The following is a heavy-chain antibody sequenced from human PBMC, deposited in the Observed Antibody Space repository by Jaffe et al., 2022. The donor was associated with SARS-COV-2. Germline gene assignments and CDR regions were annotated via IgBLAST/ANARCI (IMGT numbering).Heavy chain of an antibody. CDR3: AKGKGLIAVDRGAFDI. Sequence: EVQLVESGGGLVQPGRSLRLSCAASGFTFDDYAMHWVRQAPGKGLEWVSGISWNSGSIGYADSVKGRFTISRDNAKNSLYLQMNSLRAEDTALYYCAKGKGLIAVDRGAFDIWGQGTMVTVSS. CDR1: GFTFDDYA. J-gene: IGHJ3*02. CDR2: ISWNSGSI. D-gene: IGHD6-19*01. V-gene: IGHV3-9*01.